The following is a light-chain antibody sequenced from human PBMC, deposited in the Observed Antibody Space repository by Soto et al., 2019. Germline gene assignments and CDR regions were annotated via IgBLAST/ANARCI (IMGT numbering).Light chain of an antibody. CDR3: QQDNSCPIT. V-gene: IGKV1-12*01. CDR2: STS. Sequence: IQMSQSPSCVSASVVDSVTLTCRASQDIATWLAWYQQKPGKAPKLLISSTSILHSGVPARFSGSGSGRYFTLTISSLQPEDFATYYCQQDNSCPITFGQVTRLEIK. J-gene: IGKJ5*01. CDR1: QDIATW.